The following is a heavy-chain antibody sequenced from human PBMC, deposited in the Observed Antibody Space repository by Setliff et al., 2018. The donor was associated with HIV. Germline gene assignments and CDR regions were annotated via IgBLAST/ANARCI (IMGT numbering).Heavy chain of an antibody. CDR1: GGSINSANWY. D-gene: IGHD3-16*01. CDR2: IYYSGTT. CDR3: ARHVAYTASSKFDS. V-gene: IGHV4-39*01. Sequence: PSETLSLTCTVSGGSINSANWYWTWIRQPPGKGLEWIGSIYYSGTTFNNPSLETRVALSVDRPKYKFSLKLTSVTAADTAVYYCARHVAYTASSKFDSWGRGILVTVSS. J-gene: IGHJ5*01.